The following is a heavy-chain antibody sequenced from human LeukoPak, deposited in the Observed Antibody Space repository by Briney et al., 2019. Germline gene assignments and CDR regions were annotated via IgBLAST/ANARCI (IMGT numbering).Heavy chain of an antibody. V-gene: IGHV3-30*02. Sequence: GGSLRLSCAASGFTFSSYGMHWVRQAPGKGLEWVAFIRYDGSNKYYADSVKGRFTISRDNSKNTLYLQMNSLRAEDTAVYYCSKERSLYFFYMDVWGKGTTVTVSS. J-gene: IGHJ6*03. CDR3: SKERSLYFFYMDV. CDR2: IRYDGSNK. CDR1: GFTFSSYG.